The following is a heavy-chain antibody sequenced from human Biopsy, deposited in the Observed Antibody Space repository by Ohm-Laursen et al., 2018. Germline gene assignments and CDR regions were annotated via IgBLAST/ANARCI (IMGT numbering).Heavy chain of an antibody. CDR3: ARGGVDTAMVEN. J-gene: IGHJ4*02. CDR2: INPNSGGT. CDR1: GYTFTGYY. Sequence: SSVKVYCKASGYTFTGYYMHWVRQAPGQGLEWMGWINPNSGGTNYAQKFQGRVTMTRDTSISTAYMELSRLRSDDTAVYYCARGGVDTAMVENWGQGTLVTVSS. V-gene: IGHV1-2*02. D-gene: IGHD5-18*01.